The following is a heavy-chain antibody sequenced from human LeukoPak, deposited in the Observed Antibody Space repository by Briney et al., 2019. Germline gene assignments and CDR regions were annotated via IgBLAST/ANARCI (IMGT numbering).Heavy chain of an antibody. Sequence: GRSLRVSCAASGFTFSSYAMHWVRQAPGKGLEWVAVISYDGSNKYYADSVKGRFTISRDNSKNTLYLQMNSLRAEDTAVYYCARSLGHAFDIWGQGTMVTVSS. J-gene: IGHJ3*02. CDR3: ARSLGHAFDI. CDR1: GFTFSSYA. CDR2: ISYDGSNK. V-gene: IGHV3-30-3*01.